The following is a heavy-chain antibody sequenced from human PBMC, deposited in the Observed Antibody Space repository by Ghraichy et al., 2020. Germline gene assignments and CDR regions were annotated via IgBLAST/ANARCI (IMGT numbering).Heavy chain of an antibody. Sequence: GGSLRLSCAASGFTFSSYAMSWVRQAPGKGLEWVSGISGSGGSTYYADSVKGRFTISRDKSRNTLYLQMSSLGAEDTAVYYCTKAAGEQWFFDLWGRGTLVNVS. V-gene: IGHV3-23*01. D-gene: IGHD7-27*01. J-gene: IGHJ2*01. CDR1: GFTFSSYA. CDR2: ISGSGGST. CDR3: TKAAGEQWFFDL.